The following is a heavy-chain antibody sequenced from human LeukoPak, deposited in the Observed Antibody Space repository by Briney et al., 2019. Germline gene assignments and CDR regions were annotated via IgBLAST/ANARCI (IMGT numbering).Heavy chain of an antibody. Sequence: SETLSLTCTVSGGSISSYYWSWIRQPPGKGLEWIGYIYYSGSTNYNPSLKSRVTILVDTSRNEFSLKLSSVTAADTALYYCARGYSYVYGTFDYWGQGTLVTVSS. D-gene: IGHD5-18*01. J-gene: IGHJ4*02. CDR1: GGSISSYY. V-gene: IGHV4-59*08. CDR2: IYYSGST. CDR3: ARGYSYVYGTFDY.